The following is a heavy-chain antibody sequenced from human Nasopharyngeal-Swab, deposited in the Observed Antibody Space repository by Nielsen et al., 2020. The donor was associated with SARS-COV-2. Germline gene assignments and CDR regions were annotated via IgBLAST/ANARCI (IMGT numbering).Heavy chain of an antibody. D-gene: IGHD7-27*01. J-gene: IGHJ4*01. V-gene: IGHV3-9*01. CDR2: ITWNSRIT. CDR3: VSTGDYFDL. CDR1: GFAFDDFA. Sequence: LKISCAASGFAFDDFAMHWVRQAPGKGLECVSGITWNSRITDYADSVKGRFTISRDDTKNSLYLQMNNLRPEDTALYYCVSTGDYFDLWGQGTLVTVSS.